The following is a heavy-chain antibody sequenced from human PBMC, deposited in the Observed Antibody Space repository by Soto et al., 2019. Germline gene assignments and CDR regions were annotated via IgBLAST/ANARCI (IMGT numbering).Heavy chain of an antibody. D-gene: IGHD3-9*01. CDR3: ARLVASETGYGMDV. J-gene: IGHJ6*02. CDR2: ITGSSSYI. V-gene: IGHV3-21*06. Sequence: DVQLVESGGGLVKPGGSLRLSCAASGFIFSSHNMNWVRQAPGKGLEWVSSITGSSSYIFYADSVKGRFTSSRDNAKNTVYLQVNSLRAEDTGVYSCARLVASETGYGMDVWGQGTTVTVSS. CDR1: GFIFSSHN.